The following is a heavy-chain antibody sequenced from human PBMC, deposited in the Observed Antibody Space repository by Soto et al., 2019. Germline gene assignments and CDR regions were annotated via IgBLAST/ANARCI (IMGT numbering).Heavy chain of an antibody. CDR3: ARDYYDSSGYYPGPHAFDI. V-gene: IGHV4-30-2*01. D-gene: IGHD3-22*01. CDR1: GGSISSGGYS. CDR2: IYHSGST. Sequence: LTCAVSGGSISSGGYSWSWIRQPPGKGLEWIGYIYHSGSTYYNPSLKSRVTISVDRSKNQFSPKLSSVTAANTAVYYCARDYYDSSGYYPGPHAFDIWGQGTMVTVSS. J-gene: IGHJ3*02.